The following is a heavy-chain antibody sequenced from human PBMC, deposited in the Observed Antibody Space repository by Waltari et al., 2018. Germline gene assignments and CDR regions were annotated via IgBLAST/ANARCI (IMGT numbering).Heavy chain of an antibody. V-gene: IGHV4-39*07. CDR2: IYNSGTT. CDR1: GDSILKNNYH. J-gene: IGHJ3*01. D-gene: IGHD3-3*01. Sequence: QLQESGPGLVKPSEPVSLTCSVSGDSILKNNYHWGWIRQPPGKGLEWIGSIYNSGTTYYNPSLKSRVTISLDASRNQFSLRLSSVTAADTAVYYCARASTAIFGVVITGYNIWGQGTVVTVSS. CDR3: ARASTAIFGVVITGYNI.